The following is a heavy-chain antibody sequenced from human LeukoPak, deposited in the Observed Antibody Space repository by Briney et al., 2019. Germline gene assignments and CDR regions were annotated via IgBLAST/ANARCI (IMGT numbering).Heavy chain of an antibody. V-gene: IGHV3-23*01. D-gene: IGHD2-21*02. Sequence: GGSLRVSCAASGFAFSGYTMGWVRQAPGKRLEWVSAITGSSDSTYYADSVKGRFTISRDNSRNTLFLQMNSLRAEDTAIYYCTKKTSYCGGDCYPYYFDSWGQGTLVTVSS. CDR2: ITGSSDST. CDR1: GFAFSGYT. J-gene: IGHJ4*02. CDR3: TKKTSYCGGDCYPYYFDS.